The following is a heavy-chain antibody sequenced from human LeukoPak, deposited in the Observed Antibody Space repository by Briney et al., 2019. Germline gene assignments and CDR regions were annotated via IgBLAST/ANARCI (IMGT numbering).Heavy chain of an antibody. Sequence: GASVKVSCTASGYTFTSYYMHWVRQAPGQGLEWMGIINPSGGCTSYAQKFQGRVTMTRDTSTSTVYMELSSLRSEDTAVYYCARDWDGSWYNRNWFDPWGQGTLVTVSS. V-gene: IGHV1-46*01. CDR2: INPSGGCT. D-gene: IGHD6-13*01. CDR1: GYTFTSYY. CDR3: ARDWDGSWYNRNWFDP. J-gene: IGHJ5*02.